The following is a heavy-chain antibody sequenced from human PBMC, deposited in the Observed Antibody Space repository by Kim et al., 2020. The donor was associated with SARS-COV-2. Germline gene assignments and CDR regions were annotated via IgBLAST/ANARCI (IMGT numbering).Heavy chain of an antibody. D-gene: IGHD3-10*01. J-gene: IGHJ2*01. CDR3: AREGPSGLGRSYWYFDL. CDR1: GGSISSYY. CDR2: IYYSGST. V-gene: IGHV4-59*01. Sequence: SETLSLTCTVSGGSISSYYWSWIRQPPGKGLEWIGYIYYSGSTNYNPSLKSRVTISVDTSKNQFSLKLSSVTAADTAVYYCAREGPSGLGRSYWYFDLWGRGTLVTVSS.